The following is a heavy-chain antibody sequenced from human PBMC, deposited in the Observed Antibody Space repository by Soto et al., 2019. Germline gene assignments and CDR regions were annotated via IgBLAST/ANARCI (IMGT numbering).Heavy chain of an antibody. CDR2: IRSKSAGGTT. Sequence: QAPGKGLEWVGRIRSKSAGGTTDYAAPGKGRYAISRDDSKNTLYLKMSSLESDDTAVYYCSHGYGQYFNSWGQGTLVTVSS. J-gene: IGHJ4*02. V-gene: IGHV3-15*07. CDR3: SHGYGQYFNS. D-gene: IGHD5-18*01.